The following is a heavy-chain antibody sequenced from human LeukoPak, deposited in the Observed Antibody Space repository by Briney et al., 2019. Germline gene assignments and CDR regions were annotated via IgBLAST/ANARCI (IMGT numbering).Heavy chain of an antibody. J-gene: IGHJ4*02. V-gene: IGHV3-21*01. Sequence: GGSLRLPCAASGFTFSSYSMNWVRQAPGKGLEWVSSISSSSSYIYYADSVKGRFTISRDNAKNSLYLQMNSLRAEDTAVYYCARDQNNWNEKDYWGQGTLVTVSS. D-gene: IGHD1-1*01. CDR3: ARDQNNWNEKDY. CDR1: GFTFSSYS. CDR2: ISSSSSYI.